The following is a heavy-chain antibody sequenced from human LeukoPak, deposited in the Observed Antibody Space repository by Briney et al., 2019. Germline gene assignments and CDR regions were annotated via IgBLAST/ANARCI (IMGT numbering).Heavy chain of an antibody. V-gene: IGHV4-61*01. CDR3: ARVTGYRIEDYFDY. CDR2: IYYSGST. D-gene: IGHD6-13*01. J-gene: IGHJ4*02. CDR1: GGSISSGSYY. Sequence: PSETLSLTCTVSGGSISSGSYYWSWIRQPPGKGLEWIRYIYYSGSTNYNPSLKSRVTISVETSKNEFSLKLRSVTAADTAVYYCARVTGYRIEDYFDYWGQGTLVTVSS.